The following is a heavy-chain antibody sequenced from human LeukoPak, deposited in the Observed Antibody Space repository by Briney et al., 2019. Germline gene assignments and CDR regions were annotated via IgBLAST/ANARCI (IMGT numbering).Heavy chain of an antibody. CDR2: MNPNSGNT. Sequence: GASVKVSCKASGYTFTSYDINWVRQATGQELEWMGWMNPNSGNTGYAQKFQGRVTMTRNTSISTAYMELSSLRPEDTAVYYCARAGAYGSGSYCPDYWGQGTLVTVSS. J-gene: IGHJ4*02. V-gene: IGHV1-8*01. CDR3: ARAGAYGSGSYCPDY. D-gene: IGHD3-10*01. CDR1: GYTFTSYD.